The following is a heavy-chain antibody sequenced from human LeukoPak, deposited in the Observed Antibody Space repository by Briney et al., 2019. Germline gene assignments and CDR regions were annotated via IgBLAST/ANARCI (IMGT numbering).Heavy chain of an antibody. D-gene: IGHD3-9*01. Sequence: GESLKISCKGSGDSFTRYWIGWVRQMPGKGLEWMGIIYPADSDTRYSPSFQGQVTISADKSISTAYLQWSSLKASDTAMYYCARHGLSVGVLTGYYAYWGRGTLVTVSS. CDR1: GDSFTRYW. CDR2: IYPADSDT. V-gene: IGHV5-51*01. J-gene: IGHJ4*02. CDR3: ARHGLSVGVLTGYYAY.